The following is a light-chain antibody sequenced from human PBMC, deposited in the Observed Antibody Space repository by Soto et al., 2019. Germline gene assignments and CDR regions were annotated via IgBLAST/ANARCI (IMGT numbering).Light chain of an antibody. CDR1: SSNIGAGYD. Sequence: QSVLTQPPSVSGAPGQRVTISCTGSSSNIGAGYDVHWYQQLPGTAPKLLIYGNSNRPSGVPDRFSGSKSGTSASLAITGLQAEDEADYYSSSYTSSSTPDYVFGAGTKVTVL. J-gene: IGLJ1*01. V-gene: IGLV1-40*01. CDR2: GNS. CDR3: SSYTSSSTPDYV.